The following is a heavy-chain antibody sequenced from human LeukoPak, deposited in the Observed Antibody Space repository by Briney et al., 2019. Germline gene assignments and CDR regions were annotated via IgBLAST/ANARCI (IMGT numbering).Heavy chain of an antibody. CDR2: IYYSGST. CDR3: ARVYPQQWLAPRYFDY. CDR1: GGSISSGDYY. D-gene: IGHD6-19*01. Sequence: PSETLSLTCTASGGSISSGDYYWSWIRQPPGKGLEWIGYIYYSGSTNYNPSLKSRVTISVDTSKNQFSLKLSSVTAADTAVYYCARVYPQQWLAPRYFDYWGQGTLVTVSS. J-gene: IGHJ4*02. V-gene: IGHV4-61*08.